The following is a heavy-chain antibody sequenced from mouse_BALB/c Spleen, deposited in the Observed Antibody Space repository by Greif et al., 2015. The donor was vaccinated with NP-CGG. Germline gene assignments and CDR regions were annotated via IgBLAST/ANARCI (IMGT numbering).Heavy chain of an antibody. Sequence: EVKLMESGGGLVKPGGSLKLSCAASGFIFSSYTMSWVRQTPEKRLEWVATISSGGSYTYYPDSVKGRFTISRDNAKNTLYLQMSSLKSEDTAMYYCTRDPNWGDWGQGTTLTVSS. V-gene: IGHV5-6-4*01. J-gene: IGHJ2*01. CDR3: TRDPNWGD. CDR2: ISSGGSYT. CDR1: GFIFSSYT. D-gene: IGHD4-1*01.